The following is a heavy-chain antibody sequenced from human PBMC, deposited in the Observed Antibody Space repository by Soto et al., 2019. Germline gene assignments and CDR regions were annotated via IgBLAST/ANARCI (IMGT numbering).Heavy chain of an antibody. D-gene: IGHD6-19*01. CDR1: GFTFTNAW. V-gene: IGHV3-15*07. Sequence: EVQLVESGGGLVKPGGSLRLSCEASGFTFTNAWMNWVRQAPGKGLEWVGRVKRDSDGGTTDYAAPVKGRFTISRDDXQNTVYLQMNSLKAEDTGVYYWATEGPSSGWGWWASWGQGTLVTVSS. CDR3: ATEGPSSGWGWWAS. CDR2: VKRDSDGGTT. J-gene: IGHJ5*02.